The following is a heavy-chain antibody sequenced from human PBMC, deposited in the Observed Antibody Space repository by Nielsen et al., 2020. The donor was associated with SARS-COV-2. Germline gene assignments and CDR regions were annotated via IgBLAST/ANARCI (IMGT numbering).Heavy chain of an antibody. Sequence: GGSLRLSCAASGFTFSSYAMHWVRQAPGKGLEWVAVISYDGSNKYYADSVKGRFTISRDNSKNTLYLQMNSLRAEDTAVYYCARDNYYDSSGYGFDYWGQGTLVTVSS. CDR2: ISYDGSNK. J-gene: IGHJ4*02. CDR3: ARDNYYDSSGYGFDY. V-gene: IGHV3-30*04. CDR1: GFTFSSYA. D-gene: IGHD3-22*01.